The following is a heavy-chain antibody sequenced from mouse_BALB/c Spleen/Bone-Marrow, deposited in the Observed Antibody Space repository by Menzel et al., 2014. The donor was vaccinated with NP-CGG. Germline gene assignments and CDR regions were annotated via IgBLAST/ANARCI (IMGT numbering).Heavy chain of an antibody. CDR2: INPESNTI. Sequence: EVQRVESGGGLVQPGGSLKLSCAASGFGFSRYWMSWVRQAPGKGLQWIGEINPESNTINYTPSLKDKFIISRDNAKNTLYLQMSKVRSEDTALYCCARLGYYGWFAYWGQGTLVTVSA. D-gene: IGHD2-3*01. CDR3: ARLGYYGWFAY. CDR1: GFGFSRYW. V-gene: IGHV4-1*02. J-gene: IGHJ3*01.